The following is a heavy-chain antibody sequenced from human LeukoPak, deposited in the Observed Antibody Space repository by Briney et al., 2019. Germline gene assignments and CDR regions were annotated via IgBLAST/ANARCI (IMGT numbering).Heavy chain of an antibody. D-gene: IGHD4-23*01. J-gene: IGHJ4*02. Sequence: GGSLRLPCAASGFSFSTHAMSWVRQAPGKGLEWVSTIYYSGGNTYSADSVKGRFTISRDNAKNMLYLQMNSLRAEDTAVYYCAKDQGQAVVPRRFDYWGQGTLVTVSS. V-gene: IGHV3-23*01. CDR3: AKDQGQAVVPRRFDY. CDR2: IYYSGGNT. CDR1: GFSFSTHA.